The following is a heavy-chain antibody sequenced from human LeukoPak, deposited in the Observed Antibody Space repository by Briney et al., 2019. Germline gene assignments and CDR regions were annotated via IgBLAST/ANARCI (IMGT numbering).Heavy chain of an antibody. CDR3: ARHKGIRFLEWLLGNNWFDP. D-gene: IGHD3-3*01. J-gene: IGHJ5*02. Sequence: PSQTLSLTCTVSGGSISSGGYYWSWIRQHPGKGLEWIGYIYYSGSTYYNPSLKSRVTISVDTSKNQFSLKLSSVTAADTAVYYCARHKGIRFLEWLLGNNWFDPWGQGTLVTVSS. CDR2: IYYSGST. V-gene: IGHV4-31*03. CDR1: GGSISSGGYY.